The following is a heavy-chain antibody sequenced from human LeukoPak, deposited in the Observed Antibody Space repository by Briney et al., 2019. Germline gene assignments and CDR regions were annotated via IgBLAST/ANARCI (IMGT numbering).Heavy chain of an antibody. CDR1: GGSIIGSTSY. CDR2: INYSGRT. Sequence: SETLSLTCTVSGGSIIGSTSYWGWIRQPPGKGLDWIGIINYSGRTYYTPSLSSQVTISVNTSKNQFSLKLNSVTASDTAVYYRARGYDYWGQGTLVTVSS. J-gene: IGHJ4*02. CDR3: ARGYDY. V-gene: IGHV4-39*01. D-gene: IGHD3-22*01.